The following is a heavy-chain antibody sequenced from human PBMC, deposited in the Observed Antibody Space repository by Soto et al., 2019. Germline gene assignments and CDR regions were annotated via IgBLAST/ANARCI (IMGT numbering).Heavy chain of an antibody. CDR2: IYYTGST. V-gene: IGHV4-31*03. J-gene: IGHJ4*02. D-gene: IGHD3-10*01. CDR1: GDSISIGGYY. Sequence: SETLSLTCTVSGDSISIGGYYWTWIRQHPTKGLEWIGYIYYTGSTFYNPSLRSRVTMSADTSKNGFYLKLRSVTAADTAVYYCARGPNPMIRGVVISAFEFWGQGSLVTVSS. CDR3: ARGPNPMIRGVVISAFEF.